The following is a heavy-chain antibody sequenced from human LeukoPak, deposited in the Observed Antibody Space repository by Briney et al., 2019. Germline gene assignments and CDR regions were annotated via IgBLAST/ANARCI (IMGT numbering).Heavy chain of an antibody. Sequence: AGGSLRLSCAASGFTVSSNYMSWVRQAPGKGLEWVSVIYSGGSTYYADSVKGRFTVSRDNSKNTLYLQMNSLRAEDTAVYYCARDPSPVYYYDSSGYWDYWGQGTLVTVTS. J-gene: IGHJ4*02. V-gene: IGHV3-53*01. D-gene: IGHD3-22*01. CDR1: GFTVSSNY. CDR3: ARDPSPVYYYDSSGYWDY. CDR2: IYSGGST.